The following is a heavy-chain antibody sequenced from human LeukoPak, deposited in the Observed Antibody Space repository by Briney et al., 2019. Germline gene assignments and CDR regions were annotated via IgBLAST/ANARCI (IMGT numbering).Heavy chain of an antibody. D-gene: IGHD3-3*01. V-gene: IGHV1-18*01. J-gene: IGHJ5*02. CDR1: GYTFTTSG. Sequence: GASVKVSCKASGYTFTTSGISWVRQAPGQGLEWMGWISAYNGNTNYAQKLQGRLTMTTDTSTSTAYMELRSLRSDDTAVYYCARQPYDFWSGYSNWFDPWGQGTLVTVSS. CDR2: ISAYNGNT. CDR3: ARQPYDFWSGYSNWFDP.